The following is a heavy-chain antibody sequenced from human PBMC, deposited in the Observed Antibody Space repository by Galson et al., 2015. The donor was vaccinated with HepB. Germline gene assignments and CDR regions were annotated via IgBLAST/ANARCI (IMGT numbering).Heavy chain of an antibody. V-gene: IGHV1-18*04. Sequence: SVKVSCKASGYTFTSYGISWVRQAPGQGLEWMGWISAYNGNTNYAQKLQGRVTMTTDTSTSTAYMELRSLRSDDTAVYYCARDFRRVRDVMGYYYGMDVWGQGTTVTVSS. CDR2: ISAYNGNT. J-gene: IGHJ6*02. D-gene: IGHD3-10*01. CDR1: GYTFTSYG. CDR3: ARDFRRVRDVMGYYYGMDV.